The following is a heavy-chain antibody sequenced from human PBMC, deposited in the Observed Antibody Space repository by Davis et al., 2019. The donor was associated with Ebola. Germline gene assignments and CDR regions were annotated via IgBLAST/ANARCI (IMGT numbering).Heavy chain of an antibody. D-gene: IGHD2-2*01. CDR1: GFTFSSYS. CDR3: TMNITAAMGGMDV. J-gene: IGHJ6*02. Sequence: GGSLRPSCPPSGFTFSSYSMNWVRQAPGKGLEWAPSISSSSSYIYYADPVKGRFTISRDNAKNSLYLQMNSLKTEDTAVYYCTMNITAAMGGMDVWGQGTTVTVSS. V-gene: IGHV3-21*04. CDR2: ISSSSSYI.